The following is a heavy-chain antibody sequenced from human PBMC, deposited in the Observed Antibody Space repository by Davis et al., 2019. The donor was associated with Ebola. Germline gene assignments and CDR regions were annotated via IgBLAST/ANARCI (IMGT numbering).Heavy chain of an antibody. CDR1: GYSFSDYS. V-gene: IGHV1-2*02. D-gene: IGHD6-6*01. CDR3: AAIPTRPLNYYGLDV. CDR2: INSHSGDT. J-gene: IGHJ6*02. Sequence: ASVKVSCKASGYSFSDYSIFWVRQAPGQGFEWMAWINSHSGDTNYAQSFQGRVTITRDTSISTAYLEVTSLRSDDTAVCYCAAIPTRPLNYYGLDVWGQGTTVTVSS.